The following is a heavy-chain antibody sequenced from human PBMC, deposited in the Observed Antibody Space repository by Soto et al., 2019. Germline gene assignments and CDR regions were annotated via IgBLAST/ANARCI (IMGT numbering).Heavy chain of an antibody. Sequence: SEPLSLTCIVSDDSISSSIYYWGWVRQPPEKGLEWLGAVTQSGSSDYSPSLRSRLTMSIDTSKNQFSLQLSSVSAADTAVYYCARRVAGSMSDHWGQG. CDR3: ARRVAGSMSDH. CDR2: VTQSGSS. D-gene: IGHD3-3*01. CDR1: DDSISSSIYY. V-gene: IGHV4-39*01. J-gene: IGHJ5*02.